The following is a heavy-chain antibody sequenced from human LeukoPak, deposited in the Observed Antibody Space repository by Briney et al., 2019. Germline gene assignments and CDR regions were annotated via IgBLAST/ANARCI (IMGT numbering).Heavy chain of an antibody. CDR1: GFTFSDTW. CDR3: ARDPGTDGSSWYVLDN. V-gene: IGHV3-74*01. CDR2: IRSDGSDT. D-gene: IGHD6-13*01. Sequence: GGSLRLSCAASGFTFSDTWMHWVRQAPGKGLVWVSRIRSDGSDTRYAESVKGRFTISRDNAKNTLYLQMNSLRAEDTAVYYCARDPGTDGSSWYVLDNWGQGTLVTVSA. J-gene: IGHJ4*02.